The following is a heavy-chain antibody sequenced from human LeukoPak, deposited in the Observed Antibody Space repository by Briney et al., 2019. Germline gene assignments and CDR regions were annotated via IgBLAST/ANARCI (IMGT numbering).Heavy chain of an antibody. CDR1: GGTFSSYA. Sequence: ASVKVSCKASGGTFSSYAISWVRQAPGQGLEWMGGIIPIFGTANYAKKFQGRVTITTYESTSTAHMELSSLRSEDTAVYYCARATMYYDFWSGYPLGYWGQGTLVTVSS. J-gene: IGHJ4*02. CDR3: ARATMYYDFWSGYPLGY. V-gene: IGHV1-69*05. D-gene: IGHD3-3*01. CDR2: IIPIFGTA.